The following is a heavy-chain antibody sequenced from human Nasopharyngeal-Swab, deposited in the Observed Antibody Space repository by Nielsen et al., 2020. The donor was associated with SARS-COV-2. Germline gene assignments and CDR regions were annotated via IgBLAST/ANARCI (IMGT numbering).Heavy chain of an antibody. CDR2: ISYDGSNK. D-gene: IGHD3-22*01. CDR1: GFTFSSYA. J-gene: IGHJ6*03. Sequence: WGSLRLCCAASGFTFSSYAMHWVRQAPGRGLEWVAVISYDGSNKYYADSVKGRFTISRDNSKNTLYLQMNSLRAEDTAVYYCARARGSSGYYYDYYYYMDVWGKGTTVTVSS. V-gene: IGHV3-30-3*01. CDR3: ARARGSSGYYYDYYYYMDV.